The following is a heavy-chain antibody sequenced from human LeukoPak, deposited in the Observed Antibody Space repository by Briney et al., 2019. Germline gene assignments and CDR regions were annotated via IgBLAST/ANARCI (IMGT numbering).Heavy chain of an antibody. CDR3: SRDWGPNSGDFHYDGFDI. J-gene: IGHJ3*02. CDR2: IKPNSGDT. CDR1: GYTFADYF. V-gene: IGHV1-2*02. D-gene: IGHD1-26*01. Sequence: GASVKVSCKASGYTFADYFIHWVRQAPGQGPEWMGWIKPNSGDTKYAEKFQGRVTMTRDTSISTAYMELSRLISDDTAVYYCSRDWGPNSGDFHYDGFDIWGQGTMVTVSS.